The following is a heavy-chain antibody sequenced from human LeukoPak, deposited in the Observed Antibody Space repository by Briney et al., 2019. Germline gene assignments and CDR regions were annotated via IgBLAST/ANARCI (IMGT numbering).Heavy chain of an antibody. CDR1: GGTFSSYA. J-gene: IGHJ4*02. Sequence: SVKVSCKASGGTFSSYAISWVRQAPGQGLEWMGGIIPIFGTANYAQKFQGRVTITADESTSTAYMELSSLRSEDTAVYYCARDWVAVAGTFQGNFDYWGQGTLVTVSS. V-gene: IGHV1-69*01. D-gene: IGHD6-19*01. CDR2: IIPIFGTA. CDR3: ARDWVAVAGTFQGNFDY.